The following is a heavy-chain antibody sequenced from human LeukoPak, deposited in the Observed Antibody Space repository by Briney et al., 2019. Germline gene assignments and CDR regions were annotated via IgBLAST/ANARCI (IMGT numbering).Heavy chain of an antibody. CDR3: ARARTDRDGYNGDDS. V-gene: IGHV1-69*04. J-gene: IGHJ4*02. CDR2: IIPILGIA. D-gene: IGHD5-24*01. CDR1: GGTVSSYA. Sequence: ASGKVSCKASGGTVSSYAMSWVRQAPGQGREWMGRIIPILGIANDAQKFQGRVTITAAKSTSTAYMELSSLRSEATAVYSCARARTDRDGYNGDDSWGPGTLVTVSS.